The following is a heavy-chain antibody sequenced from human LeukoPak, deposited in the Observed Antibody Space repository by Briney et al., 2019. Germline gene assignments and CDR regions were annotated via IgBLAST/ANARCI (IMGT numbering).Heavy chain of an antibody. CDR1: GFTFDSYG. V-gene: IGHV3-20*04. CDR2: INWNGDDT. J-gene: IGHJ5*02. D-gene: IGHD1-1*01. CDR3: ARGATDVTRWFDP. Sequence: GGSLRLSCAASGFTFDSYGMSWVRQAPGKGLEWVSGINWNGDDTTYADSVKGRFTISRDNAKNSLYLQMNGLRAEDTAVYYCARGATDVTRWFDPWGQGTRVTVSS.